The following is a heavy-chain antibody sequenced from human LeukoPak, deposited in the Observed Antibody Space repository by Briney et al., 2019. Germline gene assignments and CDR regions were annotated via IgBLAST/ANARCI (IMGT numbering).Heavy chain of an antibody. J-gene: IGHJ4*02. Sequence: GGSLRLSCAASGFTFSIYAMSWVRQAPGKGLEWFSAISSSGGSTYYADSVKGRFTISRNKSKNTLNLQMNNLRAEDTAVYYCAKGPRGIVLSYFDSWGQGTLVTVSS. CDR3: AKGPRGIVLSYFDS. CDR1: GFTFSIYA. CDR2: ISSSGGST. D-gene: IGHD2-8*01. V-gene: IGHV3-23*01.